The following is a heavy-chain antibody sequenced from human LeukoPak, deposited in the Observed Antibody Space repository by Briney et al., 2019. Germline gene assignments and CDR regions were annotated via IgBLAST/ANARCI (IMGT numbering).Heavy chain of an antibody. D-gene: IGHD3-10*01. CDR2: INREGSQI. V-gene: IGHV3-7*01. CDR3: ARGGLTAGFDY. Sequence: GGSLRLSCAASGFTLSTSWMTWVRQDPGKGLEWVTNINREGSQIDYVDSVKCRFTISRDSANNALYLQMNSLRAEDTAVYYCARGGLTAGFDYWGQGTLVTVSS. J-gene: IGHJ4*02. CDR1: GFTLSTSW.